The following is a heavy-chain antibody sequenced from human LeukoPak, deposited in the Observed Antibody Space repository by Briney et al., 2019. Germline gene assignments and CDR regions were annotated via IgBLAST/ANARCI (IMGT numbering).Heavy chain of an antibody. D-gene: IGHD2-21*02. CDR3: ARGFVLGAAKNYFDY. J-gene: IGHJ4*02. CDR2: ISGSGTYT. Sequence: GGSLRLSCAASGFTFSNYGMSWVRQAPGKGLEWVSTISGSGTYTYYADSVKGRFTISRDNSKNTLSLQMNSLRAEDTALYYCARGFVLGAAKNYFDYWGQGALVTVSS. CDR1: GFTFSNYG. V-gene: IGHV3-23*01.